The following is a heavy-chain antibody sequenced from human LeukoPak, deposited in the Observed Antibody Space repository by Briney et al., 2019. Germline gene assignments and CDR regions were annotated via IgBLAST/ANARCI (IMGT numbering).Heavy chain of an antibody. CDR3: ARDNGDYLFDY. CDR1: GYTFSAFY. V-gene: IGHV1-46*01. Sequence: ASVKVSCKTSGYTFSAFYMHWVRQAPGQGLEWMGIINPSGGSTSYAQKFQGRVTMTRDMSTSTVYMELSSLRSEDTAVYYCARDNGDYLFDYWGQGTLVTVSS. J-gene: IGHJ4*02. CDR2: INPSGGST. D-gene: IGHD4-17*01.